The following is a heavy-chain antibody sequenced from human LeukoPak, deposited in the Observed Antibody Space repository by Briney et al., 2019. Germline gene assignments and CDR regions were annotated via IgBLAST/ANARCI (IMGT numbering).Heavy chain of an antibody. CDR2: IYSGGST. J-gene: IGHJ4*02. CDR1: GFTFGNFA. V-gene: IGHV3-53*01. Sequence: PGGSLRLSCTASGFTFGNFAMSWVRQAPGKGLEWVSVIYSGGSTYYADSVKGRFTIPRDNSKNTLYLQMNSLRAEDTAVYYCASANSSSWPHEYDYWGQGTLVTVSS. CDR3: ASANSSSWPHEYDY. D-gene: IGHD6-13*01.